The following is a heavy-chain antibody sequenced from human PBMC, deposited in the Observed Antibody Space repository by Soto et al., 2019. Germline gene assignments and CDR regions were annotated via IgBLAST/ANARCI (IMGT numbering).Heavy chain of an antibody. J-gene: IGHJ2*01. D-gene: IGHD3-22*01. CDR2: IYYSGST. CDR1: GGSISSGGYY. V-gene: IGHV4-31*03. Sequence: QVQLQESGPVLVKPSQTLSLTCTVSGGSISSGGYYWSWIRQHPGKGLEWIGYIYYSGSTYYNPSLKSRVTISVDTSKIQFSLELSSVTAADTAVFYCAGTESNGYSYWYFDVWGRGTLVTVSS. CDR3: AGTESNGYSYWYFDV.